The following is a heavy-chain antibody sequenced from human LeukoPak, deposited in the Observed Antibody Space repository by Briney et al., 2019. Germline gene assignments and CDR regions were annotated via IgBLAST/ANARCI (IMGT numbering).Heavy chain of an antibody. Sequence: PSETLSLTCAVYGRSFSGYYWSWIRQPPGKGLEWIGEINHSGSTNYNPSLKSRVTISVDTSKNQFSLKLSSVAAADTAVYYCARPRIPGVAAAGMDYWGQGTLVTVSS. V-gene: IGHV4-34*01. CDR1: GRSFSGYY. CDR2: INHSGST. J-gene: IGHJ4*02. D-gene: IGHD6-13*01. CDR3: ARPRIPGVAAAGMDY.